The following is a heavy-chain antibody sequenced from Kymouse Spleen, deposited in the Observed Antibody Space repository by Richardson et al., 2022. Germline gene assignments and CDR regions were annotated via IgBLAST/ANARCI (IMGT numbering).Heavy chain of an antibody. D-gene: IGHD1-20*01,IGHD1-7*01. CDR2: IYSGGST. Sequence: EVQLVESGGGLIQPGGSLRLSCAASGFTVSSNYMSWVRQAPGKGLEWVSVIYSGGSTYYADSVKGRFTISRDNSKNTLYLQMNSLRAEDTAVYYCARRNWNYYYGMDVWGQGTTVTVSS. V-gene: IGHV3-53*01. CDR3: ARRNWNYYYGMDV. J-gene: IGHJ6*02. CDR1: GFTVSSNY.